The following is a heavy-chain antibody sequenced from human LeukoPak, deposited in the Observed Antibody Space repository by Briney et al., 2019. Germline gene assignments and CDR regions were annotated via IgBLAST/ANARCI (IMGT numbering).Heavy chain of an antibody. CDR3: ARASGRGAFYYYYYGMDV. V-gene: IGHV1-2*04. D-gene: IGHD3-10*01. Sequence: ASVKVSCKASGYTFTGYYMHWVRQAPGQGLEWMGWINPNSGGTNYAQKFQGWVTMTRDTSISTAYMELSSLRSEDTAVYYCARASGRGAFYYYYYGMDVWGQGTTVTVSS. J-gene: IGHJ6*02. CDR2: INPNSGGT. CDR1: GYTFTGYY.